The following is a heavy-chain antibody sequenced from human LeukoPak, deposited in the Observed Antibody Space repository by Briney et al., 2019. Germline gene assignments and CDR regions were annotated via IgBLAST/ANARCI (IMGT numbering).Heavy chain of an antibody. Sequence: ASVKVSCKASGYTFTSYGISWVRQAPGQGLEWMGWISAYNGNTNYAQKLQGRVTMTTDTSTSTAYMELRSLRSEDTAVYYCATEITVTPKRDAFDIWGQGTMVTVSS. D-gene: IGHD4-17*01. V-gene: IGHV1-18*01. CDR1: GYTFTSYG. CDR2: ISAYNGNT. J-gene: IGHJ3*02. CDR3: ATEITVTPKRDAFDI.